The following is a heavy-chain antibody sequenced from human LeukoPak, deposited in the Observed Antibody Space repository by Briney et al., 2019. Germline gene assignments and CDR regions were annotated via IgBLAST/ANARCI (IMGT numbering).Heavy chain of an antibody. CDR1: GGSFSGYY. CDR2: INHSGST. J-gene: IGHJ4*02. Sequence: PSETLPLTCAVYGGSFSGYYWSWIRQPPGKGLEWIGEINHSGSTNYNPSLKSRVTISVDTSKNQFSLKLSSVTAADTAVYYCARGWQWLVRGTFDYWGQGTLVTVSS. V-gene: IGHV4-34*01. D-gene: IGHD6-19*01. CDR3: ARGWQWLVRGTFDY.